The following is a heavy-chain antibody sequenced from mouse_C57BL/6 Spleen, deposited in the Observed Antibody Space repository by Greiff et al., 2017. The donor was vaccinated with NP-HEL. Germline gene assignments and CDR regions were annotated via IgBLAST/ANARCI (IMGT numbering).Heavy chain of an antibody. CDR3: ARLGWDVEDY. D-gene: IGHD4-1*01. Sequence: QVQLQQPGAELVMPGASVKLSCKASGYTFTSYWMHWVKQRPGQGLEWIGEIDPSDSYTNYNQKFKGKSTLTVDKSSSTAYMQLSSLTSEDSAVYYCARLGWDVEDYWGQGTTLTVSS. V-gene: IGHV1-69*01. CDR1: GYTFTSYW. CDR2: IDPSDSYT. J-gene: IGHJ2*01.